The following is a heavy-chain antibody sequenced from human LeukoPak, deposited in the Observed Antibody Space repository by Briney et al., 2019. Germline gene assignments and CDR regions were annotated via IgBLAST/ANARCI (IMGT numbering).Heavy chain of an antibody. J-gene: IGHJ4*02. CDR2: ISWNSGYI. Sequence: GGSLRLSCAASGFTFDNYAMHWVRQAPGKGLEWLSIISWNSGYIGYADSVKGRFTISRDNAKKSLDLQMNSLRAEDTAFYYCAKVRGTYSSGYFFDSWGQGTLVTVSS. D-gene: IGHD6-19*01. CDR3: AKVRGTYSSGYFFDS. V-gene: IGHV3-9*01. CDR1: GFTFDNYA.